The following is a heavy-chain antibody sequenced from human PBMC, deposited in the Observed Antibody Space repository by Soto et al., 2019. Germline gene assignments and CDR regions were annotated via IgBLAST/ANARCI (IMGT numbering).Heavy chain of an antibody. CDR3: ASGGAGSGPFTWELPDH. CDR2: IAPFSGDV. D-gene: IGHD1-26*01. Sequence: QMQLVQSGAEGTKTGSSVTVSCQALGNTFSYRYLHWVRQAPGQALGWMGWIAPFSGDVHYAQKFQERVTLTRDRSINTAYMRMSSLRSEDTAIYFCASGGAGSGPFTWELPDHWGQGTLVTVSS. J-gene: IGHJ4*02. V-gene: IGHV1-45*02. CDR1: GNTFSYRY.